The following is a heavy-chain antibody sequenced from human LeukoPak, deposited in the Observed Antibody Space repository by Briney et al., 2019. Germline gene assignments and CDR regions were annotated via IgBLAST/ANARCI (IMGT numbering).Heavy chain of an antibody. V-gene: IGHV4-59*10. J-gene: IGHJ4*02. CDR1: GGSFSGYY. Sequence: SETLSLTCAVYGGSFSGYYWSWIRQPAGRGLEWIGRIYTSGSTNYNPSLKSRVTMSVDTSKNQFSLKLSSVTAADTAVYYCARDQATIILGYFDYWGQGTLVTVSS. CDR3: ARDQATIILGYFDY. CDR2: IYTSGST. D-gene: IGHD1-26*01.